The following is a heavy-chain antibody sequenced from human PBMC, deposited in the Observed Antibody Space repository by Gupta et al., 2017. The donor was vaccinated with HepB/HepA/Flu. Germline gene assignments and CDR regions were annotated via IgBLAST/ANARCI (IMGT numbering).Heavy chain of an antibody. Sequence: QVQLVESGGGVVQPGRSLRLSCAASGFTFSSYGMHWVRQAPGKGLEWVAVISYDGSNKYYADSVKGRFTISRDNSKNTLYLQMNSLRAEDTAVYYCANVGRDYYDSSGSLVYYYMDVWGKGTTVTVSS. CDR2: ISYDGSNK. D-gene: IGHD3-22*01. CDR1: GFTFSSYG. CDR3: ANVGRDYYDSSGSLVYYYMDV. J-gene: IGHJ6*03. V-gene: IGHV3-30*18.